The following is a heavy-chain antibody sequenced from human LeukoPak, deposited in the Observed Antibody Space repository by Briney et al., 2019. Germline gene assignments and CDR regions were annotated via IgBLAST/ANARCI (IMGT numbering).Heavy chain of an antibody. CDR2: IIPIFGTA. CDR1: GGTFSSYA. J-gene: IGHJ5*02. V-gene: IGHV1-69*06. D-gene: IGHD1-26*01. Sequence: ASVKVSCKASGGTFSSYAISWVRQAPGQGLEWMGGIIPIFGTANYAQKFQGRVTMTENTSTDTAYMELSSLRSEDTAVYYCATGSGSYYYGWFDPWGQGTLVTVSS. CDR3: ATGSGSYYYGWFDP.